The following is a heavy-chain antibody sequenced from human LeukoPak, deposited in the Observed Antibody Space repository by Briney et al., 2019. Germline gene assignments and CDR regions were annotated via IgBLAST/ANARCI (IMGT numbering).Heavy chain of an antibody. CDR1: GGSFSGYY. J-gene: IGHJ3*02. D-gene: IGHD3-16*01. Sequence: SETLSPTCAVYGGSFSGYYWSWLRQPPGKGLEWIGEINHSGSTNYNPSLKSRVTISVDTSKNQFFLKLSSVTAADTAVYYCAVGYYDYVWGSDAFDIWGQGTMVTVSS. V-gene: IGHV4-34*01. CDR2: INHSGST. CDR3: AVGYYDYVWGSDAFDI.